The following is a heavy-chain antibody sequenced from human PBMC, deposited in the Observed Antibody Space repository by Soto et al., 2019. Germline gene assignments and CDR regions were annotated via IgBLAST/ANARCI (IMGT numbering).Heavy chain of an antibody. CDR2: IIPMFGIT. CDR1: GATFSSST. D-gene: IGHD3-16*01. Sequence: QVQLVQSGADVKKPGSSVKVSCKASGATFSSSTFTWVRQAPGQGLEWMGRIIPMFGITNSAQKFQGRLGITADESTNTVFMDMRSLRSADTAIYYCATGALTFGGVLNAWGQGTLVTVSS. CDR3: ATGALTFGGVLNA. J-gene: IGHJ4*02. V-gene: IGHV1-69*02.